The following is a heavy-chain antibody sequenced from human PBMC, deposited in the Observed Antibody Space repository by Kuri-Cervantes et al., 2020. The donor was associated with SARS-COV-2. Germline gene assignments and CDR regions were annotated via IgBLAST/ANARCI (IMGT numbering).Heavy chain of an antibody. J-gene: IGHJ4*02. CDR1: GFTFSGHW. CDR2: INPDGSYT. CDR3: VRDGDHWNFDY. Sequence: ETLSLTCAASGFTFSGHWIHWVHQAPGKGLVWVSRINPDGSYTNNADSVKGRFTLSRDNAKNMLFLQMNSLRAEDTAVYYCVRDGDHWNFDYWGQGTLVTVSS. D-gene: IGHD1-1*01. V-gene: IGHV3-74*01.